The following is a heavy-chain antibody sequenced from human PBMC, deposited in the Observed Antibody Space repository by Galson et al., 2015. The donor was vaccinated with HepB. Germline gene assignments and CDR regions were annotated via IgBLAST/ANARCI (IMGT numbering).Heavy chain of an antibody. CDR1: GGTFSTYA. Sequence: SVKVSCKASGGTFSTYAINWVRQAPGQGLEWMGGIIPIFGSANYAQKFQGRVTITADKSTSTAYMDLSSLRSEDTAVYYCARASLPLGLPAQGFDPWGQGTLVTISS. CDR3: ARASLPLGLPAQGFDP. V-gene: IGHV1-69*06. CDR2: IIPIFGSA. J-gene: IGHJ5*02. D-gene: IGHD2-15*01.